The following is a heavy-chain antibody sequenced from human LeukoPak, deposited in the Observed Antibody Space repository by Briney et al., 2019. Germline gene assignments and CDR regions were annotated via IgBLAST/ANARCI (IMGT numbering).Heavy chain of an antibody. Sequence: ASVKVSCKASGYTFTGYYMHWVRQAPGQGLEWMGWISPYNGNTDYAHELQGRVTMTTDTSTSTAYMELRSLRSDDTAVYYCARELTELLVLFGAGRPGAYFDYWGQGTLVTVSS. CDR1: GYTFTGYY. D-gene: IGHD3-10*02. CDR2: ISPYNGNT. J-gene: IGHJ4*02. CDR3: ARELTELLVLFGAGRPGAYFDY. V-gene: IGHV1-18*04.